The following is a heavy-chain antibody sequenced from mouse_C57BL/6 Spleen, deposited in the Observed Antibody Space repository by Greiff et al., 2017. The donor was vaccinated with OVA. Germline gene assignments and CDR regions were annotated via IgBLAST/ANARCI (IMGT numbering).Heavy chain of an antibody. CDR3: ARGSYYSNYYAMDY. J-gene: IGHJ4*01. CDR2: IDPSDSET. CDR1: GYTFTSYW. V-gene: IGHV1-52*01. Sequence: VQLQQSGAELVRPGSSVKLSCKASGYTFTSYWMHWVKQRPIQGLEWIGNIDPSDSETHYNQKFKDKATLTVDKSSSTAYMQLSSLTSEDSAVYYCARGSYYSNYYAMDYWGQGTSVTVAS. D-gene: IGHD2-5*01.